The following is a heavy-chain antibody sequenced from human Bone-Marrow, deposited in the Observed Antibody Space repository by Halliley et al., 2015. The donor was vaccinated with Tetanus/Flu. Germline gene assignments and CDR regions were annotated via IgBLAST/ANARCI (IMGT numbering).Heavy chain of an antibody. Sequence: CAASGFTFDNYGMHWVRQAPGKGPEWVSGLSWNSVNIGYADSVKGRFTISRDNGKNTLYLQMNSLRADDTALYYCVKAMGTQRSFESWGQGTLVTVSS. CDR1: GFTFDNYG. J-gene: IGHJ4*02. V-gene: IGHV3-9*01. CDR2: LSWNSVNI. CDR3: VKAMGTQRSFES. D-gene: IGHD7-27*01.